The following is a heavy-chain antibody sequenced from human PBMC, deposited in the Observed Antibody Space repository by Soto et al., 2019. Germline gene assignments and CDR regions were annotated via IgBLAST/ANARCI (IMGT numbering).Heavy chain of an antibody. J-gene: IGHJ4*01. CDR2: ISAYNGNI. CDR1: AYTFTNYG. V-gene: IGHV1-18*01. D-gene: IGHD6-13*01. CDR3: ARSGSSWNLREFDY. Sequence: ASVKVSCKASAYTFTNYGISWVRQAPGQGLEWMGWISAYNGNINYAQKFRGRVTMTTDTSTSSAYLEVRSLRSDDTAVYYCARSGSSWNLREFDYWAQ.